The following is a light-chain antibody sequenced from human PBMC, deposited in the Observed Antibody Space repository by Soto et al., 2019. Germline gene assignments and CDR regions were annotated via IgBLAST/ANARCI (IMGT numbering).Light chain of an antibody. CDR2: AAS. CDR1: QGISSY. V-gene: IGKV1-8*01. J-gene: IGKJ2*01. CDR3: QQYYSYPPYT. Sequence: IRMTQSPSSLSASTGDRVTITCRASQGISSYLAWYQQKPGKAPKLLIYAASTLQSGVPSRFSGSGSGTDFTLTIRCLQSEDFATYYCQQYYSYPPYTFGQGTKLEIK.